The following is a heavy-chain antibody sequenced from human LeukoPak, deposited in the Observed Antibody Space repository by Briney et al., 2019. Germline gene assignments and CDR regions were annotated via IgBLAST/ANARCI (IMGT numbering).Heavy chain of an antibody. Sequence: GASVKVSCKASGYTFTSYYMHWVRQAPGQGLEWVGIINPSGGSTSYAQKFQGRVTMTRDTSTSTVYMELSSLRSEDTAVYYCAREPTHDGRSTIYWYFDLWGRGTLVTVSS. V-gene: IGHV1-46*01. CDR2: INPSGGST. D-gene: IGHD3-10*01. CDR3: AREPTHDGRSTIYWYFDL. J-gene: IGHJ2*01. CDR1: GYTFTSYY.